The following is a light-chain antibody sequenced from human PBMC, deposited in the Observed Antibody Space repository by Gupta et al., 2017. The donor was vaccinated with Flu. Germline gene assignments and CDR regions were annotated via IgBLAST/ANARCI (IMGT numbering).Light chain of an antibody. J-gene: IGKJ1*01. Sequence: DIQMTQSPSTLSASVGDRVTITCRASQSISSWLAWYQQKPGKAPKLVIYKASSLESGVPSRFSGSGSGTEFTLTISGLQPDDFATYYCQQYNSYPWTFGQGTKVEIK. CDR2: KAS. CDR3: QQYNSYPWT. CDR1: QSISSW. V-gene: IGKV1-5*03.